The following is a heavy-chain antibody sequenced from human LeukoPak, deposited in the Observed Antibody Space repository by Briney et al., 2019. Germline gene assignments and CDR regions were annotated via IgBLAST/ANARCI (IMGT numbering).Heavy chain of an antibody. D-gene: IGHD2/OR15-2a*01. V-gene: IGHV3-7*01. CDR1: GFTFTNYW. Sequence: TGGSLRLSCAASGFTFTNYWTNWLRQAPGKGLEWVANIKQDGSAKNYVDSVKGRFTISRDNAKNSLYLQMNNLRVEDTAVYYCARERVTTTSFDYWGQGVLVTVSS. CDR2: IKQDGSAK. J-gene: IGHJ4*02. CDR3: ARERVTTTSFDY.